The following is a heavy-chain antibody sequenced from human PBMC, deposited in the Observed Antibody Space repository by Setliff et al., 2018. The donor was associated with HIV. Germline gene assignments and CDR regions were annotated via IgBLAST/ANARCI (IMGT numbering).Heavy chain of an antibody. CDR1: GFTFRSYW. CDR2: INIDGGST. CDR3: ARAGRDTGNDY. D-gene: IGHD5-18*01. Sequence: GGSLRLSCAASGFTFRSYWMYWVRRPPGKGLVWVSRINIDGGSTNYADSVKGRFTISRDNSKNTLYLQMNSLRAEDTAVYYCARAGRDTGNDYWGQGTLVTVSS. V-gene: IGHV3-74*01. J-gene: IGHJ4*02.